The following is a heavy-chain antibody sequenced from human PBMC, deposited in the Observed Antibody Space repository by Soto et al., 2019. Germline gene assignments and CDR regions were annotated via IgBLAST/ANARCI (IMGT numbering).Heavy chain of an antibody. J-gene: IGHJ4*02. Sequence: QITLKESGPTLVKPTQTLTLTCTFSGFSLSTTGVGVGWIRQPPGKALECLALIYWDDDKRYSPSLTNRLTITKDTSKHRVVLTMTTMPPVDTGTYFCEYRPSLDRGHFDSWGQGTLVTVSS. CDR3: EYRPSLDRGHFDS. D-gene: IGHD3-10*01. CDR1: GFSLSTTGVG. V-gene: IGHV2-5*02. CDR2: IYWDDDK.